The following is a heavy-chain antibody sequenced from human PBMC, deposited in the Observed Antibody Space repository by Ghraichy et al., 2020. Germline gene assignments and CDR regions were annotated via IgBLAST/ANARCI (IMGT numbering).Heavy chain of an antibody. J-gene: IGHJ4*02. D-gene: IGHD3-10*01. Sequence: ESLNISCAVYGGSFSGYYWSWIRQPPGKGLEWIGEINHSGSTNYNPSLKSRVTISVDTSKNQFSLKLSSVTAADTAVYYCAREGGSLDGFRRSVINDYWGQGTLVTVSS. V-gene: IGHV4-34*01. CDR1: GGSFSGYY. CDR2: INHSGST. CDR3: AREGGSLDGFRRSVINDY.